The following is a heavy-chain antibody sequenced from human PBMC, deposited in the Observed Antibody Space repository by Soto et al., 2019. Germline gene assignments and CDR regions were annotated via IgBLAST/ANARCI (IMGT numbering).Heavy chain of an antibody. D-gene: IGHD4-17*01. Sequence: ASVKVSCKTSGYTFTEYGISWFRQAPGQGLEWMGWISPYNGKTNYIQEFQDRVTVTTDTSSTTVYMDLRTLKSDDTAIYFCARADYGDTKIYSFDHWGQGTLVTVSS. J-gene: IGHJ4*02. CDR3: ARADYGDTKIYSFDH. V-gene: IGHV1-18*01. CDR2: ISPYNGKT. CDR1: GYTFTEYG.